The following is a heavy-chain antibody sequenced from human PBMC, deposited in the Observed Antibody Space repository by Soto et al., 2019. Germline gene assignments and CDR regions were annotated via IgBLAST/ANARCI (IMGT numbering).Heavy chain of an antibody. Sequence: PGESLKISCKGSGYSFTSYWISWVRQMPGKGLEWMGRIDPSDSYTNYSPSFQGHVTISADKSISTAYLQWSSLKASDTAMYYCARRTGGISYYCYGMDFWGQGTTVTGSS. CDR2: IDPSDSYT. CDR3: ARRTGGISYYCYGMDF. J-gene: IGHJ6*02. V-gene: IGHV5-10-1*01. CDR1: GYSFTSYW.